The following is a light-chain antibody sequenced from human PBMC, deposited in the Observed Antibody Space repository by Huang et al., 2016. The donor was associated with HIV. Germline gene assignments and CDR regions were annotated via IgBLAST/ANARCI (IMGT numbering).Light chain of an antibody. J-gene: IGKJ2*01. CDR1: QSVSSD. CDR3: QQYNNWPPGDT. CDR2: GAS. Sequence: EIAMTQSPATLYVSPGERVTLSCRASQSVSSDLAWYQQKPGQAPRLLLYGASTRATGIPVRCSGSGSGTDFTLTISSLQSEDFAVYYCQQYNNWPPGDTFGRGTKLEIK. V-gene: IGKV3-15*01.